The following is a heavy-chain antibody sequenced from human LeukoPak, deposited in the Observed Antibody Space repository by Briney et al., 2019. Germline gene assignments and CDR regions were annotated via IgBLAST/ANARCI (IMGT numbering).Heavy chain of an antibody. V-gene: IGHV3-23*01. J-gene: IGHJ4*02. CDR3: AKKVGYFSGGSCYTGYFDY. CDR2: ISGSGGST. Sequence: PGGSLRLSCAASGFTFSSYAMSWVRQAPGKGLEWVSAISGSGGSTYYADSVKGRFTISRDNSKNTLYLQMNSLRAEGTAVYYCAKKVGYFSGGSCYTGYFDYWGQGTLVTVSS. D-gene: IGHD2-15*01. CDR1: GFTFSSYA.